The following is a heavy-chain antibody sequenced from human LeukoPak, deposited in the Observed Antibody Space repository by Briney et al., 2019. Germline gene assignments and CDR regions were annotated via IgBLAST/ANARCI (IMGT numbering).Heavy chain of an antibody. CDR3: ARGPSLRVNWFDP. CDR2: ISGSGGST. V-gene: IGHV3-23*01. Sequence: GGSLRLSCAASGFTFSSYGMSWVRQAPGKGLEWVSAISGSGGSTYYADSVKGRFTISRDNSKNTLYLQMNSLRAEDTAVYCCARGPSLRVNWFDPWGQGTLVTVSS. J-gene: IGHJ5*02. CDR1: GFTFSSYG.